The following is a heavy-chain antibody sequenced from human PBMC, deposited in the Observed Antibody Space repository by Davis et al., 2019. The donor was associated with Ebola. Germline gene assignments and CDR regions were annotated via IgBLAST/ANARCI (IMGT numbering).Heavy chain of an antibody. D-gene: IGHD2-21*02. V-gene: IGHV3-23*01. CDR2: VNGGGDGT. CDR3: ARDGSVGDFDVELDY. CDR1: GFTFSTYA. J-gene: IGHJ4*02. Sequence: PGGSLRLSCAASGFTFSTYAINWVRQAPGKGLEWVSAVNGGGDGTYYADSVKGRFTISRDNSKNTVYLQMSSLRDDDTAVYYCARDGSVGDFDVELDYWGLGTLVTVSS.